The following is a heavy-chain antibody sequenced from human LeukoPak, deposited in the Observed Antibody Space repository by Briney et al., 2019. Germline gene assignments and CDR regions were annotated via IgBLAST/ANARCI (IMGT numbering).Heavy chain of an antibody. CDR2: ISGSGGST. J-gene: IGHJ4*02. CDR3: AKSLRYSYGYFDY. Sequence: GGSLRLSCAASGFTFSSYAMSWVRQAPGKGLEWVSAISGSGGSTYYADSVKGRFTISRDNSKNTLYLQMNSLRAQDTAVYHCAKSLRYSYGYFDYWGQGTLVTVSS. D-gene: IGHD5-18*01. V-gene: IGHV3-23*01. CDR1: GFTFSSYA.